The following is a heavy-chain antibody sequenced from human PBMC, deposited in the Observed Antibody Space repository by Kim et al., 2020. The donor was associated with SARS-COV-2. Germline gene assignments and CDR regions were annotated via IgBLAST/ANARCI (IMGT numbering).Heavy chain of an antibody. CDR2: IYYSGST. D-gene: IGHD5-12*01. Sequence: SETLSLTCTVSGGSISSSSYYWGWIRQPPGKGLEWIGSIYYSGSTYYNPSLKSRVTISVDTSKNQFSLKLSSVTAADTAVYYCARAGSKWLRSFYYWGQGTLVTVSS. V-gene: IGHV4-39*07. CDR3: ARAGSKWLRSFYY. J-gene: IGHJ4*02. CDR1: GGSISSSSYY.